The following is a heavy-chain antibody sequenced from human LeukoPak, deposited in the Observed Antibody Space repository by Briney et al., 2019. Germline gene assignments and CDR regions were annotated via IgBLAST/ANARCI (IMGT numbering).Heavy chain of an antibody. J-gene: IGHJ5*02. CDR3: ARDAPDIEEEPADIDWFDP. Sequence: GGSLRLSCAASGFTFNTYTMNWVRQAPGKGLEWLSSISSSSSPIYYADSVKGRLTISRDNAKNSLYLQMNSLRAEDTAIYYCARDAPDIEEEPADIDWFDPWGQGTLVTVSS. CDR2: ISSSSSPI. CDR1: GFTFNTYT. V-gene: IGHV3-48*04. D-gene: IGHD2-2*01.